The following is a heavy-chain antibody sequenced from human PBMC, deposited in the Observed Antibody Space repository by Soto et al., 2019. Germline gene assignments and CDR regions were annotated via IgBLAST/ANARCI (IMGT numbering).Heavy chain of an antibody. J-gene: IGHJ4*02. V-gene: IGHV4-39*01. CDR3: ARHTHAISLSDH. CDR1: GGSISSSSYY. D-gene: IGHD3-3*01. CDR2: IYYSGST. Sequence: QLQLQESGPGLVKPSETLSLTCTVSGGSISSSSYYWGWIRQPPGKGLEWIGSIYYSGSTYYNPSLKSRVTISVDTSKNQFSLKLSSVTAADTAVYYCARHTHAISLSDHWGQGTLVTVSS.